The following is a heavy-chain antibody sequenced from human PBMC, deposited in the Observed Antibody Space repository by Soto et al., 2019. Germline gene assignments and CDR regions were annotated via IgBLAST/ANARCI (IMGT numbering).Heavy chain of an antibody. CDR1: GFTFSSYA. CDR2: ISYDGSNK. Sequence: GGSLRLSCAASGFTFSSYAMHWVRQAPGKGLEWVAVISYDGSNKYYADSVQGRFTISRDNPKNTLYLQMNSLRAEDTAIYYCAKARCSSTTCYVPDYWGQGTLVTVSS. V-gene: IGHV3-30-3*01. CDR3: AKARCSSTTCYVPDY. J-gene: IGHJ4*02. D-gene: IGHD2-2*01.